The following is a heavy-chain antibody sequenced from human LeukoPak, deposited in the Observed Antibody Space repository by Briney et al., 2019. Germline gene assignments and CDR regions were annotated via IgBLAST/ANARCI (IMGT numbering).Heavy chain of an antibody. D-gene: IGHD3-10*01. V-gene: IGHV4-39*07. CDR2: INHSGST. Sequence: SETLSLTCTVSGGSISTSNYYWGWIRQPPGKGLEWIGEINHSGSTNYNPSLKSRVTISVDTSKNQFSLKLSSVTAADTAVYYCARTRRITNYYYYMDVWGKGTTVTVSS. CDR3: ARTRRITNYYYYMDV. J-gene: IGHJ6*03. CDR1: GGSISTSNYY.